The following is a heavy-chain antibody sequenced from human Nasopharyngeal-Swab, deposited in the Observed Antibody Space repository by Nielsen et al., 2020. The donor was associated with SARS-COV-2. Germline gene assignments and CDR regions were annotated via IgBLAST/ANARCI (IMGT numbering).Heavy chain of an antibody. CDR2: INPNSGGT. V-gene: IGHV1-2*04. J-gene: IGHJ6*03. D-gene: IGHD3-3*01. CDR1: GYTFTGYY. CDR3: ARGPYYDFWSGYSSYYYMDV. Sequence: ASVKVSCKASGYTFTGYYMHWVRQAPGQGLEWMGWINPNSGGTNYAQKFQGWVTMTRDMSISTAYMELSRLRSDDTAVYYCARGPYYDFWSGYSSYYYMDVWGKGTTVTVSS.